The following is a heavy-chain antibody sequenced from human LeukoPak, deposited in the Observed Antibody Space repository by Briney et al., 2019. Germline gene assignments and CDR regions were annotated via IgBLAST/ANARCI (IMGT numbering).Heavy chain of an antibody. D-gene: IGHD6-19*01. V-gene: IGHV1-69*10. CDR2: IIPILGTA. CDR1: GGTFSSYA. J-gene: IGHJ6*04. Sequence: GASVKVSCKASGGTFSSYAISWVRQAPGQGLEWMGGIIPILGTANYAQKFQGRVTITADKSTSTAYMELSSLRSEDMAVYYCARVASGSLDVWGKGTTVTVSS. CDR3: ARVASGSLDV.